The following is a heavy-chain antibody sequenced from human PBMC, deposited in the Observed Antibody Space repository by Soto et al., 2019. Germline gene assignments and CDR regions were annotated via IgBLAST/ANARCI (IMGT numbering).Heavy chain of an antibody. Sequence: GGSLRLSCAASGFTFSSYAMSWVRQAPGKGLEWVSAISGSGGSTYYADSVKGRFTISRDNSKNTLYLQMNSLRAEDTAVYYCAKDRTRLLDPGNWYYWGQRTLVTVAS. CDR1: GFTFSSYA. J-gene: IGHJ4*02. V-gene: IGHV3-23*01. CDR2: ISGSGGST. CDR3: AKDRTRLLDPGNWYY. D-gene: IGHD3-3*01.